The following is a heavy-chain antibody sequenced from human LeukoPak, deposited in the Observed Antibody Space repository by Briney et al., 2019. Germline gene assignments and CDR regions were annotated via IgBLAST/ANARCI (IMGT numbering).Heavy chain of an antibody. V-gene: IGHV3-30-3*01. D-gene: IGHD5-24*01. CDR1: GFTSSSYA. Sequence: GGSLRLSCAASGFTSSSYAMHWVRQAPGKGLEWVAVISYDGSNKYYADSVKGRFTISRDNSKNTLYLQMNSLRAEDTAVYYCARAIRLAEMNYWGQGTLVTVSS. CDR2: ISYDGSNK. CDR3: ARAIRLAEMNY. J-gene: IGHJ4*02.